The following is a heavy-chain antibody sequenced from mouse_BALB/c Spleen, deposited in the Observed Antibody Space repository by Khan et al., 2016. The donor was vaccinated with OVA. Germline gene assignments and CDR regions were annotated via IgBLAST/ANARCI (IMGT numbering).Heavy chain of an antibody. Sequence: QVQLQQSGAELARPGASVKMSCKASGYTFTSYKIHWIKQRPGQGLEWIGYINPSNGYTNYKQKFKDKATLTTDKSSTPAYQQLSSLTSDDSAVDSCVRDAAYHRNDSGFAFWGQGTLVTVSA. D-gene: IGHD2-14*01. CDR2: INPSNGYT. CDR1: GYTFTSYK. J-gene: IGHJ3*01. V-gene: IGHV1-4*01. CDR3: VRDAAYHRNDSGFAF.